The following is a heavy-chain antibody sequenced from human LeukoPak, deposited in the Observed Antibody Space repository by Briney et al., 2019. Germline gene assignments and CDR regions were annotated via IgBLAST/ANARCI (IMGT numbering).Heavy chain of an antibody. CDR2: IYTSGST. V-gene: IGHV4-61*02. CDR1: GGSISSGRYY. Sequence: SESLSLAWSVSGGSISSGRYYWGWIRQPGGKGREWFGRIYTSGSTNYNSALKSRVTISVDTSKTPFSVKLSPVSAADTDMYYCARGCYDGSGYYAFDIWGQGTLVTVSS. J-gene: IGHJ3*02. D-gene: IGHD3-22*01. CDR3: ARGCYDGSGYYAFDI.